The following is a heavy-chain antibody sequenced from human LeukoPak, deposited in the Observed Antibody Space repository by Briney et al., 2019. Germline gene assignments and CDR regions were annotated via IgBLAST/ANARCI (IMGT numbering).Heavy chain of an antibody. CDR3: ARGWQWLQY. D-gene: IGHD6-19*01. J-gene: IGHJ4*02. CDR1: GFTFSSYS. CDR2: ISTSSSYI. V-gene: IGHV3-21*01. Sequence: GGSLRLSCAASGFTFSSYSMNWVRQAPGKGLEWVSSISTSSSYIYYADSVKGRFTISRDNAKASLFLQMNSLRAEDTAVYYCARGWQWLQYWGQGTLVTVSP.